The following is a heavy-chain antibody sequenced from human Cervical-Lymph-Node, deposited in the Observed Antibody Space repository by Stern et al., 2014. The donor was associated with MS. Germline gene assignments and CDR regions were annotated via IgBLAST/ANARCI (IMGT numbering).Heavy chain of an antibody. Sequence: QVQLVQSGAEVKKPGSSVKVSCKASGGTFSSQGIIWVRQAPGLGIEWMGGIIPILANANYAQKFQGRVKMTPDTSTSTTYMETSILRFEDTAVYYCASSVVMTGYWGQGTLVTVSS. CDR3: ASSVVMTGY. D-gene: IGHD3-9*01. J-gene: IGHJ4*02. CDR1: GGTFSSQG. CDR2: IIPILANA. V-gene: IGHV1-69*06.